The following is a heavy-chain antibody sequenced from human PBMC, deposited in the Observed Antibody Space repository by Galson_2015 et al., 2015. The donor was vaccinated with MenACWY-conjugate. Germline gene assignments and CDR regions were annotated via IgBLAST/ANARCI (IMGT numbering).Heavy chain of an antibody. D-gene: IGHD6-6*01. Sequence: SLRLSCAASGFTFRRFGMHWVRQAPGKGLEWVAVISYDGDDKYYGDSVKGRFTISRDNSKNTLYLQMNSLRAEDTGVYYCAKYWSVPYSTSSYIFYMDVWGKGTTVTVSS. CDR1: GFTFRRFG. CDR3: AKYWSVPYSTSSYIFYMDV. J-gene: IGHJ6*03. CDR2: ISYDGDDK. V-gene: IGHV3-30*18.